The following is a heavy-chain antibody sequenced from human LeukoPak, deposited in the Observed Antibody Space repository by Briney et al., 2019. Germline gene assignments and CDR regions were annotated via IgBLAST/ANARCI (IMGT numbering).Heavy chain of an antibody. CDR2: IYYSGST. CDR3: ARRYYYASGDAFDI. Sequence: PSETLSLTCTVSGGSISSYYWSWIRQPPGKGLEWIGYIYYSGSTNYNPSLKSRVTISVDTSKNQFSLKLSSVTAADTAVYYCARRYYYASGDAFDIWGQGTMVTVSS. V-gene: IGHV4-59*01. J-gene: IGHJ3*02. CDR1: GGSISSYY. D-gene: IGHD3-22*01.